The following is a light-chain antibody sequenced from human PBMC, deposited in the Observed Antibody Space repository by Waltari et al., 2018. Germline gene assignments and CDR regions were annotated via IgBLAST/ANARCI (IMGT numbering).Light chain of an antibody. CDR1: QNILYSSNNKNY. CDR2: WAS. V-gene: IGKV4-1*01. J-gene: IGKJ2*01. Sequence: DIVMTQSRDSLAVSLGERATINCKSSQNILYSSNNKNYLAWYQQKPGQPPKLLIYWASTRESGVPDRFSGSGSGTDFTLTISSLQAEDVAVYYCQQYYTTPYTFGQGTKLEI. CDR3: QQYYTTPYT.